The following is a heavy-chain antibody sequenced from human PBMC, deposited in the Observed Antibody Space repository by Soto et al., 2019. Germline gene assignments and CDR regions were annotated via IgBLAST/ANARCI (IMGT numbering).Heavy chain of an antibody. V-gene: IGHV4-59*13. CDR1: GASFIGTY. Sequence: SETLSLTCAVSGASFIGTYWSWIRQPPGKGLEWIGYAYYSGTTVYNPSLKSRVSISVDTSKKHVSLRLNSVTAADTAVYYCAVWSALTQYYFDSWGHGTLVTVSS. D-gene: IGHD3-3*01. CDR3: AVWSALTQYYFDS. J-gene: IGHJ4*01. CDR2: AYYSGTT.